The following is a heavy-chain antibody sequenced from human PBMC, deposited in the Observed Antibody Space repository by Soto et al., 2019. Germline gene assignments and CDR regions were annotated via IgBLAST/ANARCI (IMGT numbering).Heavy chain of an antibody. Sequence: EVQLVESGGGVVRPGGSLRLSCAASGFTFDDYGMSWVRQAPGKGLEWVSGINWNGGSTGYADSVKGRFTISRDNAKNSLYLQMNSLRAEDTALYYWARAPPLISIAAADYGMDVWGQGTTVTVSS. CDR2: INWNGGST. CDR1: GFTFDDYG. V-gene: IGHV3-20*04. J-gene: IGHJ6*02. CDR3: ARAPPLISIAAADYGMDV. D-gene: IGHD6-13*01.